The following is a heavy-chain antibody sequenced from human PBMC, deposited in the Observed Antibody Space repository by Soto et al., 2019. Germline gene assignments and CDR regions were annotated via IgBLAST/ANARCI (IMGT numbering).Heavy chain of an antibody. CDR1: GFTFSSYG. J-gene: IGHJ6*04. D-gene: IGHD2-21*01. V-gene: IGHV3-30*18. CDR2: ISYDGSNK. Sequence: QVQLVESGGGLVQPGRSLRLSCAASGFTFSSYGMHWVRQAPGKGLEWVAVISYDGSNKYYADSVKGGFTISRENSKNTRYLQMNSVRDEGTVVYYGAKAGEALVRFRVSDYYGMDVWGKGTTVTVS. CDR3: AKAGEALVRFRVSDYYGMDV.